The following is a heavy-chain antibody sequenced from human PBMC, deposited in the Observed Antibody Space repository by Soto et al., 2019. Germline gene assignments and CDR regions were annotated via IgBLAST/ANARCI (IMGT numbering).Heavy chain of an antibody. CDR3: ERASADYDILTGYYAYGMDV. V-gene: IGHV4-38-2*01. D-gene: IGHD3-9*01. J-gene: IGHJ6*02. CDR2: IYHSGST. CDR1: GYSISSGYY. Sequence: PSETLSLTCAVSGYSISSGYYWGWIRQPPGKGLEWIGSIYHSGSTYYNPSLKSRVTISVDTSKNQFSLKLSSVTAADTAVYYCERASADYDILTGYYAYGMDVWGQGTMVTVSS.